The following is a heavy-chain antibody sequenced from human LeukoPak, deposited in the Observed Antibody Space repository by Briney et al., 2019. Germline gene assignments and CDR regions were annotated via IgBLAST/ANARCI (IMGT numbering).Heavy chain of an antibody. CDR2: INPSGGST. J-gene: IGHJ4*02. V-gene: IGHV1-46*01. CDR1: GYTFTSYY. CDR3: ARVSGICSGGSCYQDY. D-gene: IGHD2-15*01. Sequence: ASVKVSCKASGYTFTSYYMHWVRPAAGQGLDWMGIINPSGGSTSYAQKFQGRVTMTRDTSTSTVYMELSSLRSEDTAVYYCARVSGICSGGSCYQDYWGQGTLVTVSS.